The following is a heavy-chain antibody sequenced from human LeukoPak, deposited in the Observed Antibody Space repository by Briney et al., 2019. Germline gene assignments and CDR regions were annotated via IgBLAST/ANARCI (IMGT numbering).Heavy chain of an antibody. CDR2: ISSSSSYL. CDR3: ASGNYDFWSGYYTGMSWFDP. J-gene: IGHJ5*02. V-gene: IGHV3-21*01. D-gene: IGHD3-3*01. CDR1: GFTFSSYS. Sequence: GGSLRLSCAASGFTFSSYSMTWVRQAPGKGLEWVSSISSSSSYLYYADSVKGRFTISRDNAKNSLYLQMNSLRAEDTAVYYCASGNYDFWSGYYTGMSWFDPWGQGTLVTVSS.